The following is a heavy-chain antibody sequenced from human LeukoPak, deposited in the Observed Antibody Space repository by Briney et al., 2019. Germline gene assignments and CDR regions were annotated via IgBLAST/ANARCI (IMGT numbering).Heavy chain of an antibody. J-gene: IGHJ3*02. CDR1: GGTFNSYA. V-gene: IGHV1-69*06. D-gene: IGHD3-22*01. CDR3: AKGTNYYDSSGYFLPDAFDI. Sequence: SVKVSCKASGGTFNSYAISWVRQAPGQGLEWMGGIIPMSDTANYPQKFRGRLTITADIPTSTVYMELSSLRSGDTAVYYCAKGTNYYDSSGYFLPDAFDIWGQGTMVTVSS. CDR2: IIPMSDTA.